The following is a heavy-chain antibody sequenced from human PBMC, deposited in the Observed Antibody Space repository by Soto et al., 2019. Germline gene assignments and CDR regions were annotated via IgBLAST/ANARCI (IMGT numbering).Heavy chain of an antibody. V-gene: IGHV3-30-3*01. CDR1: GFTFSSYA. Sequence: QVQLVESGGGVVQPGRSLRLSCAASGFTFSSYAMHWVRQAPGKGLEWVAVISYDGSNKYYADSVKGRFTISRDNSKNTLYLQMNSLRAEDTAVYYCARVGDDAFDIWGQGTMVTVSS. J-gene: IGHJ3*02. CDR3: ARVGDDAFDI. CDR2: ISYDGSNK.